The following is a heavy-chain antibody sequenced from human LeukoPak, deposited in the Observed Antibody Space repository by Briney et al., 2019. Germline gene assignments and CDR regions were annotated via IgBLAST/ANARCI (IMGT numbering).Heavy chain of an antibody. CDR2: IYVSGST. CDR1: GGSISSYY. Sequence: SETLSLTCTVSGGSISSYYWSWIRQPAGKGLEWIGRIYVSGSTNYNPSLKSRVTMSVDTSKSQFSLKLISVTAADTAVYYCARDPRGIVGANHNWFDPWGQGTLVTVSS. J-gene: IGHJ5*02. D-gene: IGHD1-26*01. CDR3: ARDPRGIVGANHNWFDP. V-gene: IGHV4-4*07.